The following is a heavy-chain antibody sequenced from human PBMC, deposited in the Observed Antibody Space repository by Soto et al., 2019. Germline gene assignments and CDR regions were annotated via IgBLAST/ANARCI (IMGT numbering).Heavy chain of an antibody. CDR1: GFPFSDYE. D-gene: IGHD5-12*01. V-gene: IGHV3-48*03. J-gene: IGHJ3*01. CDR2: ITSGGNT. CDR3: TKEKSVMYSGYDALDV. Sequence: SLRLSCVASGFPFSDYEMNWVRQAPGKGLEWVAHITSGGNTMYADSVEGRFTISRDDADNSLYLQMNNLRGEDTALYHCTKEKSVMYSGYDALDVWGRGTMVTVSS.